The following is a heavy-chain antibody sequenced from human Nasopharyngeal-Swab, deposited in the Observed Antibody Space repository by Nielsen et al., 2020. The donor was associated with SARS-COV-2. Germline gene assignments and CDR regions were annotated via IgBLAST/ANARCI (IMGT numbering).Heavy chain of an antibody. CDR3: ARDSHYCSNGVCFTYYYMDV. Sequence: GESLKISCVASGFTFNRYAFHWVRQAPGKGLEWLAVVSFDGSNQHYADSVKGRFTMSSDNPSNTLYLQMNSLRAEDTAVYYCARDSHYCSNGVCFTYYYMDVWGKGTTVTVSS. J-gene: IGHJ6*03. V-gene: IGHV3-30*04. D-gene: IGHD2-8*01. CDR2: VSFDGSNQ. CDR1: GFTFNRYA.